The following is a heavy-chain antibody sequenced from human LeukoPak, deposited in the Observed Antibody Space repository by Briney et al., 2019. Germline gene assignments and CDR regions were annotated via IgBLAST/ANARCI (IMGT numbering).Heavy chain of an antibody. D-gene: IGHD5-18*01. J-gene: IGHJ4*02. V-gene: IGHV3-30*03. Sequence: PGGSLRLSCAASGFTFSTYGIHWVRQAPGKGLEWVAVISYDGSNKYYADSVKGRFTISRDNSKNTLYLQMNSLRAEDTAVYYCARDQGKRSYGDYVGYWGQGTLVTVSS. CDR1: GFTFSTYG. CDR3: ARDQGKRSYGDYVGY. CDR2: ISYDGSNK.